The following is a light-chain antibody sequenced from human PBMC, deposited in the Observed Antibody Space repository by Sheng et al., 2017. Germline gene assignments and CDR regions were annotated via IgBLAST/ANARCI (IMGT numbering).Light chain of an antibody. J-gene: IGLJ2*01. V-gene: IGLV2-18*02. CDR2: EVI. CDR1: SSDVGSYNR. Sequence: QSALTQPPSVSGSPGQSVTISCTGTSSDVGSYNRVSWYQQPPGTAPKLMIYEVINRPSGVPDRFSGSKSGNTASLTISGLQAEDEADYYCSSYTSSSTLVFGGGTKLTVL. CDR3: SSYTSSSTLV.